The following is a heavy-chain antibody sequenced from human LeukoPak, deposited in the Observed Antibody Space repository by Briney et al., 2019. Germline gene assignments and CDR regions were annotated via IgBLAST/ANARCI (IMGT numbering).Heavy chain of an antibody. V-gene: IGHV3-74*01. D-gene: IGHD6-13*01. Sequence: PGGSLRLSCAASGFSFSTQRMHWVRQAPGKGLVWVSYINIDERITGYADSVKGRFTISRDNSKNTLYLQMNSLRAEDTAVYYCARDLRYSSSWSFDYWGQGTLVTVSS. J-gene: IGHJ4*02. CDR3: ARDLRYSSSWSFDY. CDR2: INIDERIT. CDR1: GFSFSTQR.